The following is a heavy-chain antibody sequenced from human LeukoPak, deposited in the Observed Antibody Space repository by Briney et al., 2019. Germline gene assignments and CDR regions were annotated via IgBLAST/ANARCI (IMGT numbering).Heavy chain of an antibody. V-gene: IGHV3-74*01. J-gene: IGHJ4*02. Sequence: QSGGSLRLSCAASGFTLSSYWMHWVRHVPGRGRVWVSRINRGGTTTNYADSLKGRFTISRDNAKNTLYLQMNSLRAEDTAVYYCGRETYTYDTSGPDHWGQGTLLTVSS. CDR1: GFTLSSYW. CDR2: INRGGTTT. CDR3: GRETYTYDTSGPDH. D-gene: IGHD3-22*01.